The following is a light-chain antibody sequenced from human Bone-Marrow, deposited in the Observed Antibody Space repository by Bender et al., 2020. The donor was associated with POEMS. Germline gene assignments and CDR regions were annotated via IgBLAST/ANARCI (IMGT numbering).Light chain of an antibody. J-gene: IGLJ3*02. CDR1: SSNIGTNP. CDR2: INN. Sequence: QYVLTQPPSASGTPGQRVTISCSGSSSNIGTNPVNWYQQLPGTAPKLLIYINNQRPSGVPDRFSGSKSGTSASLAISGLQYEDEADYYCAAWEDSLNGWVFGGGTKLTVL. CDR3: AAWEDSLNGWV. V-gene: IGLV1-44*01.